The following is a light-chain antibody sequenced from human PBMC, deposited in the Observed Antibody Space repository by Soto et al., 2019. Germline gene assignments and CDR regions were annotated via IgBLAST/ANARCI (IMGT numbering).Light chain of an antibody. CDR2: ANN. CDR1: SSNIGAGYD. CDR3: QSYDTSLRGV. V-gene: IGLV1-40*01. Sequence: QSVLTQPPSVSGAPGQRVTISCTGSSSNIGAGYDVHWYQQFPGTAPKLLIYANNHRPSGVPDRFSASKSGTSTSLAITGLEADDEADYYCQSYDTSLRGVFGTGTKLTVL. J-gene: IGLJ1*01.